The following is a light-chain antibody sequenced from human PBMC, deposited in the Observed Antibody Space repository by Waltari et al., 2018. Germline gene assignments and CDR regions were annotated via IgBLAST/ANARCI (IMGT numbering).Light chain of an antibody. V-gene: IGLV1-44*01. CDR3: AAWDDSLNGLYV. CDR2: TSN. CDR1: TSNIGSNT. Sequence: QSVLTQPPSASGTPGQRLTISCSGSTSNIGSNTENWYQQLPGTAPKLLLYTSNQRPSGVPDRYAGSKTGTSAALAISGLQSEEEADYYCAAWDDSLNGLYVFGPGTKVTVL. J-gene: IGLJ1*01.